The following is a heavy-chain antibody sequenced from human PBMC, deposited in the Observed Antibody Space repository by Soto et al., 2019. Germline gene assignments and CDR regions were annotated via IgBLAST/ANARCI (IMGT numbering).Heavy chain of an antibody. Sequence: EVQLVESGGGLVQPGRSLRLSCAASGFTFDDYAMHWVRQAPGKGLEWVSNITWNSVYTGYADSVKGRFTISRDNANNSLYLQMNSLKPEDTAFYYCAKALYGSSSSPIDFWGQGTLVTVSS. CDR2: ITWNSVYT. V-gene: IGHV3-9*01. J-gene: IGHJ4*02. CDR3: AKALYGSSSSPIDF. D-gene: IGHD6-13*01. CDR1: GFTFDDYA.